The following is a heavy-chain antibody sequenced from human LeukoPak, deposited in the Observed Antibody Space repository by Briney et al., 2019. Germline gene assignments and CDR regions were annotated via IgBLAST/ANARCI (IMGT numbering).Heavy chain of an antibody. D-gene: IGHD3-22*01. V-gene: IGHV3-49*04. CDR3: TRVTYYYDNSGYFHFDS. Sequence: GGSLRLSCTTSGFTFGDYAMSGVRQAPGKGWEWVSFIRRKAHGGTTEYAASVKGSFSSSRDDSKSLAYLQMNSLKTEDTAVYFCTRVTYYYDNSGYFHFDSWGQGSLVTVSS. J-gene: IGHJ4*02. CDR2: IRRKAHGGTT. CDR1: GFTFGDYA.